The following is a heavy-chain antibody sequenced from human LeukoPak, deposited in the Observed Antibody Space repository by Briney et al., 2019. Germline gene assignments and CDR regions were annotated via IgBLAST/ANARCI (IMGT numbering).Heavy chain of an antibody. D-gene: IGHD6-6*01. CDR3: ARQYSSSSGWFDP. CDR1: GGSVSSRSYY. CDR2: MYYSGST. Sequence: SETLSLTCTVSGGSVSSRSYYWGWIRQPPGMGLDWIGSMYYSGSTYYNPSLKSRVTISVDTSKNQFSLKLSSVTAVDTAVYYCARQYSSSSGWFDPWGQGTLVTVSS. V-gene: IGHV4-39*01. J-gene: IGHJ5*02.